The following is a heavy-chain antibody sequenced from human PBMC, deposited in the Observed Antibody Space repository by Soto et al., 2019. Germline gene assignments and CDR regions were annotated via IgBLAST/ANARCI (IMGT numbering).Heavy chain of an antibody. D-gene: IGHD2-15*01. CDR1: GFTFNSYP. V-gene: IGHV3-30-3*01. CDR2: ISYDGSNK. CDR3: VKASGYCSADNCFSSLFDF. J-gene: IGHJ4*02. Sequence: PGGSLRLSCAASGFTFNSYPMHWVRQAPGKGLEWVGVISYDGSNKYYADSVKGRFTISRDNSKNTLFLQMNSLRPEDTAVYYCVKASGYCSADNCFSSLFDFWGQGTLVTVSS.